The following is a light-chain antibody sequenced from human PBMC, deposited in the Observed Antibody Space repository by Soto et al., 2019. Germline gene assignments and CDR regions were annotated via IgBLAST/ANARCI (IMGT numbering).Light chain of an antibody. CDR3: QQRSNLVT. Sequence: EIALTQSPATLSLSLGERATLSCRASQSVSSYLAWYQHKPGQAPRLLIYDASNRATGIPARFSGSGSGTEVTLTISSLEPEDFAVYYCQQRSNLVTFGQGTRLEIK. J-gene: IGKJ5*01. V-gene: IGKV3-11*01. CDR2: DAS. CDR1: QSVSSY.